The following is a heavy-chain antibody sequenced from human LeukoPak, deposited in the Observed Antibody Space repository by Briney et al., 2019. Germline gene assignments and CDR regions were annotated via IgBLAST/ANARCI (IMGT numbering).Heavy chain of an antibody. J-gene: IGHJ4*02. V-gene: IGHV4-34*01. Sequence: SETLSLTCAVYGGSFSGYYWSWIRQPPGKGLEWIGEINHSGSTNYNPSLKSRVTISVDTSKSQFSLKLSSVTAADTAVYYCARGIAVAGHDYWGQGTLVTVSS. D-gene: IGHD6-19*01. CDR2: INHSGST. CDR1: GGSFSGYY. CDR3: ARGIAVAGHDY.